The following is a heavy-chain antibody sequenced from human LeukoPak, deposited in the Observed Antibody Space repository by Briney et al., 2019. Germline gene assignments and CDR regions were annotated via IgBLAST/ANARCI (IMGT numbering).Heavy chain of an antibody. CDR3: ARVPDYYDSSGYPDY. CDR2: INPSGGST. D-gene: IGHD3-22*01. J-gene: IGHJ4*02. CDR1: GYTFTGYY. Sequence: ASVKVSCKTSGYTFTGYYMNWVRQAPGQGLEWMGIINPSGGSTSYAQKFQGRVTMTRDTSTSTVYMELSSLRSEDTAVYYCARVPDYYDSSGYPDYWGQGTLVTVSS. V-gene: IGHV1-46*01.